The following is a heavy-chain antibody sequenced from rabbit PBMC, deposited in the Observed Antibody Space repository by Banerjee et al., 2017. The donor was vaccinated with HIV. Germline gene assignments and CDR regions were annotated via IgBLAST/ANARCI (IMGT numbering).Heavy chain of an antibody. CDR3: ARESGSAGAGYAL. CDR1: GFSFSINYY. V-gene: IGHV1S45*01. J-gene: IGHJ4*01. CDR2: INTGSGNT. Sequence: QEQPEESGGGLVQPEGSLTLTCTASGFSFSINYYMCWVRQAPGKGLEWIGCINTGSGNTYYASWAKGRFTISKTSSTTVTLQMTSLTAADTATYFCARESGSAGAGYALWGQGTLVTVS. D-gene: IGHD6-1*01.